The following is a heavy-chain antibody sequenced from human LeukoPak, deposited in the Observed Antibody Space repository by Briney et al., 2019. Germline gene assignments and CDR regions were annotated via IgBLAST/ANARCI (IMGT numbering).Heavy chain of an antibody. CDR1: GFTVSSNY. V-gene: IGHV3-53*01. D-gene: IGHD2-21*01. CDR2: IYSGGST. Sequence: GGSLRLSCAASGFTVSSNYMSWVRQAPGKGLEWVSVIYSGGSTYYSDSVKGRFTISRGNSKHTLYLQMNSLRAEDTAVYYCARERYSDYWGQGTLVTVSS. CDR3: ARERYSDY. J-gene: IGHJ4*02.